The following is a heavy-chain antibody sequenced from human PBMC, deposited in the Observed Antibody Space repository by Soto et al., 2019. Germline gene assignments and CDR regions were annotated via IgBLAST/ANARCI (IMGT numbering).Heavy chain of an antibody. CDR2: ISNDGSKK. D-gene: IGHD6-19*01. CDR3: ARDVAMPTGLGLGY. V-gene: IGHV3-30*03. J-gene: IGHJ4*02. Sequence: QVQVVESGGGVVQPGTSLRLSCAASGFAFTNYGIHWVRQAPGKGLEWVPHISNDGSKKFYGDSVKGRFTISRDNSENTVYLQMTSLRPDDTAVFYCARDVAMPTGLGLGYWGQGTLVTVSS. CDR1: GFAFTNYG.